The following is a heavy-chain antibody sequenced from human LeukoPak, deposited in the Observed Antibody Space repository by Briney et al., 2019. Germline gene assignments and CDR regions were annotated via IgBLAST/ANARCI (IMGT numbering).Heavy chain of an antibody. CDR1: GFTFSGYP. CDR3: ARDPQLWGFDY. Sequence: GGSLRLSCAASGFTFSGYPIHWVRQAPGKGLEWVAVISYDGSNKYYADSVKGRFTISRDNAKNSLYLQMNSLRAEDTAVYYCARDPQLWGFDYWGQGTLVTVSS. V-gene: IGHV3-30-3*01. J-gene: IGHJ4*02. D-gene: IGHD5-18*01. CDR2: ISYDGSNK.